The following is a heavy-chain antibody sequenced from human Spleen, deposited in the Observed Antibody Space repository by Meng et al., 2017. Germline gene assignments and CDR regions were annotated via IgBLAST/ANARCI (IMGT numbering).Heavy chain of an antibody. CDR2: IYYSGST. J-gene: IGHJ6*02. CDR1: GGSISSGDYY. Sequence: SETLSLTCTVSGGSISSGDYYWSWIRQHPGKGLEWIGYIYYSGSTYYNPSLKSLLTISVDTSKNQFSLKLSSVTAADTAVYYCARHDSSGPLYYYYYGMDVWGQGTTVTVSS. V-gene: IGHV4-31*01. CDR3: ARHDSSGPLYYYYYGMDV. D-gene: IGHD6-19*01.